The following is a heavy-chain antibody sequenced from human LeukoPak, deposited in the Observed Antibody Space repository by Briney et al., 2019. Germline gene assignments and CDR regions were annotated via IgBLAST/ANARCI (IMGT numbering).Heavy chain of an antibody. Sequence: SGPTLVNPTQTLTLTCTFSGFALSTSGVWVSWIRQPPGKALEWLALSDWDEEKFYRTSLKTRLTISKGTSKNQVVLTVTNMAPVDTATYYCARTGPVPALYYFDYWGQGTLVTVSS. CDR1: GFALSTSGVW. CDR3: ARTGPVPALYYFDY. CDR2: SDWDEEK. D-gene: IGHD6-6*01. J-gene: IGHJ4*02. V-gene: IGHV2-70*13.